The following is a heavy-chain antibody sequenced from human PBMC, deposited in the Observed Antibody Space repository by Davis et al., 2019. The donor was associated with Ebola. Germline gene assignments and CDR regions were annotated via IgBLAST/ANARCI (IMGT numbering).Heavy chain of an antibody. J-gene: IGHJ6*02. CDR3: TPSTHYEDV. CDR1: GFTFSSYA. V-gene: IGHV3-73*01. CDR2: IRSKANSYAT. D-gene: IGHD3-22*01. Sequence: GESLKISCAASGFTFSSYAMHWVRQASGKGLEWVGRIRSKANSYATAYAASVKGRFTISRDDSKNTAYLQMNSLKTEDTAVYYCTPSTHYEDVWGQGTTVTVSS.